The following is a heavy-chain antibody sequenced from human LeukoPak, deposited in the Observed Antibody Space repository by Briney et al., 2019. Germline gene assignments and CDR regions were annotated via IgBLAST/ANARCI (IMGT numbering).Heavy chain of an antibody. D-gene: IGHD5-24*01. J-gene: IGHJ6*02. V-gene: IGHV1-69*04. Sequence: ASVKVSCKASGGTFSSYAISWVRQAPGQGLEWMGRIIPILGIANYAQKFQGRVTITADKSTSTAYMELSSLRSEDTAVYYCARRGDGYTRDYYGMDVWGQGTTVTVSS. CDR3: ARRGDGYTRDYYGMDV. CDR1: GGTFSSYA. CDR2: IIPILGIA.